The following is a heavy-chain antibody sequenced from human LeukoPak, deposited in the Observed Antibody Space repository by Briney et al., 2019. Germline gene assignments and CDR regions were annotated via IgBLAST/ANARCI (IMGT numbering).Heavy chain of an antibody. CDR2: IIPIFGTA. Sequence: SVKVSCKASGGTFSSYAISWVRQAPGQGLEWMGGIIPIFGTANYAQKFQGRVTITADESTSTAYMELSSLRSEDTAVYYCAREQYSRQTTDDAFDIWGQGTMVTVSS. CDR3: AREQYSRQTTDDAFDI. CDR1: GGTFSSYA. D-gene: IGHD1-14*01. V-gene: IGHV1-69*01. J-gene: IGHJ3*02.